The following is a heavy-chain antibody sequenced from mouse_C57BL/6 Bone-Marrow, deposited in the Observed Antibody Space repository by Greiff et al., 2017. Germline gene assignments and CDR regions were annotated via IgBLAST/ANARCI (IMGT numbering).Heavy chain of an antibody. D-gene: IGHD2-3*01. CDR1: GFNIKDDY. J-gene: IGHJ2*01. CDR3: SSFDGNYFDF. CDR2: IDPEIGDT. V-gene: IGHV14-4*01. Sequence: VHVKQSGAELVRPGASVKLSCTAYGFNIKDDYIHWVKQRPEQGLEWIGWIDPEIGDTEYASKFQGKATITSDTSSNTAYLQLSSLTSEDTAVYYCSSFDGNYFDFWGQGTPLTVAS.